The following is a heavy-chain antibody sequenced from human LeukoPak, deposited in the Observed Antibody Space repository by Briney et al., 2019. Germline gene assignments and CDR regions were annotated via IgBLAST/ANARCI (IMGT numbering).Heavy chain of an antibody. Sequence: GGSLRLSCAASGFTFSSYSMNWVRQAPGKGLEWVSSISSSSSYIYYADSVKGRFTISRDNAKNSLYLQMNSLRAEDTAVYYCARVRYNWNALYYYYMDVWGKGTTVTVSS. CDR1: GFTFSSYS. J-gene: IGHJ6*03. D-gene: IGHD1-20*01. V-gene: IGHV3-21*01. CDR3: ARVRYNWNALYYYYMDV. CDR2: ISSSSSYI.